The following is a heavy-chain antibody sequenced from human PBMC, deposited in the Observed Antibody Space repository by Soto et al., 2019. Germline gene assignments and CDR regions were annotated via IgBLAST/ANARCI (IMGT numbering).Heavy chain of an antibody. CDR2: IYYSGST. CDR3: AGEALWFGELPFDY. Sequence: QLQLQESGPGLVKPSETLSLTCTVSGGSISSSSYYWGWIRQPPGKGLEWIGSIYYSGSTYYNPSLKSRVTISVDTSKNQFSLKLSSVTAADTAVYYCAGEALWFGELPFDYWGQGTLVTVSS. CDR1: GGSISSSSYY. D-gene: IGHD3-10*01. V-gene: IGHV4-39*01. J-gene: IGHJ4*01.